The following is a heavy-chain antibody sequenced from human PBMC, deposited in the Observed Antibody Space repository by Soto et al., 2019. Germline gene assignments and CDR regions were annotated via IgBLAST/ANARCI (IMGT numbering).Heavy chain of an antibody. CDR1: GFSFSTYS. CDR3: ARDRYYDSGRFDL. Sequence: EGQLVESGGGLVQPGGSLRLSCAASGFSFSTYSMNWVRQAPGGGLEGVSYISSISTMYADSVKGRFTVSRDNAKNSLYLEMNSLRDEDTALYYCARDRYYDSGRFDLWGQGTVVTVSS. J-gene: IGHJ3*01. CDR2: ISSIST. D-gene: IGHD3-16*01. V-gene: IGHV3-48*02.